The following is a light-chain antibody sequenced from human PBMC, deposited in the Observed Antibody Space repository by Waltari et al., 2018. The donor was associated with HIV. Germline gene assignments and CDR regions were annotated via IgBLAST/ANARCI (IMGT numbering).Light chain of an antibody. CDR3: QAWDSDTPKV. V-gene: IGLV3-1*01. J-gene: IGLJ2*01. Sequence: SYELTQPPSVSVSPGQTASIPCSGDKLGDKYACWYQQEPGQSPVLVIYKDGKRPSGIPGRFSGFNSGNTATLTISGTQAMDEADYYCQAWDSDTPKVFGGGTKLTVL. CDR1: KLGDKY. CDR2: KDG.